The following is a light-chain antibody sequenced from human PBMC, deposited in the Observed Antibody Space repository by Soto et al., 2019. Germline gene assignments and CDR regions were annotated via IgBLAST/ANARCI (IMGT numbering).Light chain of an antibody. V-gene: IGKV1-5*01. Sequence: DIQMTQSPSTRSASVGDRVTITCRASQSISSWLAWYQQKPGRAPKLLIYDASSLESGVPSRFSGSGSGTDFTLTIRSLQPEDFATYYCQQNYNTPPITFGQGTRREIK. J-gene: IGKJ5*01. CDR2: DAS. CDR1: QSISSW. CDR3: QQNYNTPPIT.